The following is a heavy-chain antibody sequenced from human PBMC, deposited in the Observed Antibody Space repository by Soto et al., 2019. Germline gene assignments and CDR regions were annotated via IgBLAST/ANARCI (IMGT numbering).Heavy chain of an antibody. Sequence: ASVKVSCKASGYTFTSYAMHWVRHAPGQRLEWMGWINAGNGNTKYSQKFQGRVTITRDTSASTAYMELSSLRSEDTAVYYCARIGCSGGSCYSVDYWGQGTLVTVSS. J-gene: IGHJ4*02. V-gene: IGHV1-3*01. CDR1: GYTFTSYA. CDR3: ARIGCSGGSCYSVDY. CDR2: INAGNGNT. D-gene: IGHD2-15*01.